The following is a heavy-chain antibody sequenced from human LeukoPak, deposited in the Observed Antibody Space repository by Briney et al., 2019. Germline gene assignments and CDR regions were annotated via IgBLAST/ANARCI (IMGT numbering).Heavy chain of an antibody. CDR3: ASEARDSSGWFLPFDP. Sequence: PGGSLRLSCAASGFTFSSYAMSWVRQAPGKGLEWVAFIRYDGSNKYYADSVKGRFTISRDNSKNTLYLQMNSLRAEDTAVYYCASEARDSSGWFLPFDPWGQGTLVTVSS. V-gene: IGHV3-30*02. J-gene: IGHJ5*02. D-gene: IGHD6-19*01. CDR1: GFTFSSYA. CDR2: IRYDGSNK.